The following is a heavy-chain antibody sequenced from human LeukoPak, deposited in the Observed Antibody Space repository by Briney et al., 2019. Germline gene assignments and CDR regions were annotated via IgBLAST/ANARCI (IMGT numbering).Heavy chain of an antibody. D-gene: IGHD6-19*01. Sequence: GGSLRLSCAASGFTFSIYWMHWVRQAPGKGLVWVSHLNGDENTITYADSVKGRFTISRDNAKNTLYLQMNSLRAEDTAVYYCARVGSSGPIEYWGQGTLVTVSS. J-gene: IGHJ4*02. V-gene: IGHV3-74*01. CDR1: GFTFSIYW. CDR3: ARVGSSGPIEY. CDR2: LNGDENTI.